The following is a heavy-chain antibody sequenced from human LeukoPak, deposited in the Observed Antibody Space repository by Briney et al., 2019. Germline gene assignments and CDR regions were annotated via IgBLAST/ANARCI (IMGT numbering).Heavy chain of an antibody. Sequence: SETLCLTCTVSGGSLSSYYRSWVRQPPGRGLEWVWYIYYSANTNYTPSLKIRVTISVDTSKHQFSMKLSSVTATDTAVYYCARQPGSSGWFYYFHYWGQGTLVTVSS. CDR2: IYYSANT. J-gene: IGHJ4*02. CDR1: GGSLSSYY. CDR3: ARQPGSSGWFYYFHY. V-gene: IGHV4-59*08. D-gene: IGHD6-19*01.